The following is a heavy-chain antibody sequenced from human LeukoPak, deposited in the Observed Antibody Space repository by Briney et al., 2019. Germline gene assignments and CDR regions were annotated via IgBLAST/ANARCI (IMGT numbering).Heavy chain of an antibody. CDR1: GYTFTDYY. D-gene: IGHD2-8*02. V-gene: IGHV1-69-2*01. Sequence: GASVKVSCKASGYTFTDYYMHWVQQAPGKGLEWMGRVDPEDGETIYAEKFQGRVTITADTSTDTAYMELSSLRSEDTAVYYCATALAVVDRWWDYWGQGTLVTVSS. J-gene: IGHJ4*02. CDR2: VDPEDGET. CDR3: ATALAVVDRWWDY.